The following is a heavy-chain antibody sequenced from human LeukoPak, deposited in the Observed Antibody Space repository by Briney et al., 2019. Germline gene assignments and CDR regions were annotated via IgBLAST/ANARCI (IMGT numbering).Heavy chain of an antibody. D-gene: IGHD3-10*01. CDR2: ISSSSSYI. J-gene: IGHJ6*02. V-gene: IGHV3-21*01. CDR3: AREVMTVRGVISGGSDV. Sequence: PGGSLRLSCAASGFTFSSYSMNWVRQAPGKGLEWVSSISSSSSYIYYADSVKGRFTISRDNAKNSLYLQMNSLRAEDTAVYYCAREVMTVRGVISGGSDVWGQGTTVTVSS. CDR1: GFTFSSYS.